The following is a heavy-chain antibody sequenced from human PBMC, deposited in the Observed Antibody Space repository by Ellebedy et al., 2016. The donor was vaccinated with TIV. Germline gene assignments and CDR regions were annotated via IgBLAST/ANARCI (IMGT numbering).Heavy chain of an antibody. D-gene: IGHD6-19*01. CDR2: INTYSGAT. Sequence: ASVKVSCXASGYNLSNYAISWVRQAPGQGLEWMGWINTYSGATKFAQKFQGWVTMTRDTSISTVYMELNRLKSDDTAVYFCARGASGWYFFDYWGQGTLVSVSS. CDR1: GYNLSNYA. J-gene: IGHJ4*02. CDR3: ARGASGWYFFDY. V-gene: IGHV1-2*04.